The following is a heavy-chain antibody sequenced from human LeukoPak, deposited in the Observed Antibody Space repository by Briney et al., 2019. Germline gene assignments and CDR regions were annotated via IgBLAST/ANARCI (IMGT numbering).Heavy chain of an antibody. J-gene: IGHJ4*02. D-gene: IGHD3-3*01. CDR3: ARGPRVRYDFWSGYWY. CDR1: GGSFSGYY. Sequence: PSETLPLTCAVYGGSFSGYYWSWIRQPPGKGLEWIGEINHSGSTNYNPSLKSRATISVDTSKNQFSLKLSSVTAADTAVYYCARGPRVRYDFWSGYWYWGQGTLVTVSS. V-gene: IGHV4-34*01. CDR2: INHSGST.